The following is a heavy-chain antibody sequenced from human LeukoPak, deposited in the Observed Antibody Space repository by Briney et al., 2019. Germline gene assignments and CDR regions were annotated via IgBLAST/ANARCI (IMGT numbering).Heavy chain of an antibody. CDR1: GGSIGTYY. CDR2: IYVTGT. V-gene: IGHV4-59*08. D-gene: IGHD3-16*02. CDR3: TRHIGGGIEDMDV. J-gene: IGHJ6*03. Sequence: SETLSLTCTVSGGSIGTYYWSWIRQSPGKGLEWIGYIYVTGTRYNPYLQSRVTISVDTSRNQFFLKMSSVTAADTAVYYCTRHIGGGIEDMDVWGKGTKVTVSS.